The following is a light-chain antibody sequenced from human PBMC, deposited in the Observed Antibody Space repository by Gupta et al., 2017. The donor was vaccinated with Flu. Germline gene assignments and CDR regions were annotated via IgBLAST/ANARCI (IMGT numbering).Light chain of an antibody. CDR2: GAA. CDR3: QQYGRT. CDR1: QCVSSNY. J-gene: IGKJ1*01. Sequence: EIVLTQSPGTLSLSPGERATLSCRASQCVSSNYLAWYQQKPGQAPRLLIYGAASRATGIPDRFSGSGSGTDFTLTISRLEPEDFAVYYCQQYGRTFGQGTKVEIK. V-gene: IGKV3-20*01.